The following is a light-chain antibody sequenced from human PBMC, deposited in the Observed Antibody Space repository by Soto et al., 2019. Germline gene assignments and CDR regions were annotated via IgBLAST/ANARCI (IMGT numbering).Light chain of an antibody. Sequence: IQMTQSPSPLSGSVGDRVTITCWASQTISSWLAWYQQKPGKAPKLLIYKASTLKSGVPSRFSGSGSGTEFTLTISSLQPDDFATYYCQHYNSYSEAFGQGTKVDI. J-gene: IGKJ1*01. CDR3: QHYNSYSEA. CDR1: QTISSW. V-gene: IGKV1-5*03. CDR2: KAS.